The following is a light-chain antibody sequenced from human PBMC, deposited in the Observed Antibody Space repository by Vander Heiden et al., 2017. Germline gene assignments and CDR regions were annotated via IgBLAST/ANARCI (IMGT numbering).Light chain of an antibody. Sequence: DIQMTQSPSSLSAPVGDRVTITCRATQSLIRYLNWYQQKPGKAPKLLIQAASKLQSGVSSRFSASGSGTDFSFTISSLQPEDSATYYCQESYSTPFTFGPGTKVHI. CDR1: QSLIRY. V-gene: IGKV1-39*01. CDR3: QESYSTPFT. J-gene: IGKJ3*01. CDR2: AAS.